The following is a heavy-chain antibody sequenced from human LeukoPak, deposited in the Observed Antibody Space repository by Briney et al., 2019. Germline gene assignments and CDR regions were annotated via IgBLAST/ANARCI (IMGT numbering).Heavy chain of an antibody. CDR3: ARASTVTTRNPYYYYYYMDV. Sequence: GESLKISCKGSGYTFTSYGISWVRQAPGQGLEWMGWINTNTGNPTYAQGFTGRFVFSLDTSVSTAYLQISSLKAEDTAVYYCARASTVTTRNPYYYYYYMDVWGKGTTVTVSS. V-gene: IGHV7-4-1*02. J-gene: IGHJ6*03. CDR1: GYTFTSYG. D-gene: IGHD4-17*01. CDR2: INTNTGNP.